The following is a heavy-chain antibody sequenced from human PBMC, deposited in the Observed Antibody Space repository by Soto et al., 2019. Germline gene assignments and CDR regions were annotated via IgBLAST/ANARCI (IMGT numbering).Heavy chain of an antibody. CDR1: GFTFSSYS. J-gene: IGHJ4*02. CDR2: FRSSGDDGTT. CDR3: AKKVNSGPGSQYFDY. Sequence: VGSLRLSCVASGFTFSSYSMSWVRQAPGKGLEWVSGFRSSGDDGTTYYADSVKGRFTISRDNSKNTLFLQMNSLRAEDTAIYYCAKKVNSGPGSQYFDYWGQRTLVTVSS. V-gene: IGHV3-23*01. D-gene: IGHD3-10*01.